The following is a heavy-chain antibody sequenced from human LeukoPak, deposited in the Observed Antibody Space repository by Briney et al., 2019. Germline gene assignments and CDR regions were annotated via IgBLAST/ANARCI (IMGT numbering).Heavy chain of an antibody. CDR1: GATFSSYA. J-gene: IGHJ6*02. D-gene: IGHD1-26*01. CDR2: IIPIFGTA. V-gene: IGHV1-69*13. CDR3: ARGGIVGASKPCNYYYYGMDV. Sequence: SVNVSCKASGATFSSYAISWVRQAPGQGLEWMGGIIPIFGTANSAQKFQGRVTITAYESTSTAYMELSSLRSEDTAVYYCARGGIVGASKPCNYYYYGMDVWGQGTTVTVSS.